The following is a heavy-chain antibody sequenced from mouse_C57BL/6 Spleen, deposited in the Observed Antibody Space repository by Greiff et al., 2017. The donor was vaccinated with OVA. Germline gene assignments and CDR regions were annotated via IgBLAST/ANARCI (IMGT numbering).Heavy chain of an antibody. CDR3: TRSGVYYCNYGAMDY. Sequence: VQLQQSGPELVKPGASVKMSCKASGYTFTDYNMHWVKQSHGKSLEWIGYINPNNGGTSYNQKFKGKATLTVNKSSSTAYMELRSLTSEDSAVYYGTRSGVYYCNYGAMDYWGQGTSVTVSS. D-gene: IGHD2-1*01. CDR2: INPNNGGT. J-gene: IGHJ4*01. V-gene: IGHV1-22*01. CDR1: GYTFTDYN.